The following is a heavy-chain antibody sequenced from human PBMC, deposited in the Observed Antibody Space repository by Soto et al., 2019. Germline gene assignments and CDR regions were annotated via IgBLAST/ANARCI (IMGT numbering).Heavy chain of an antibody. CDR3: AKRATTVPTPANYFDC. D-gene: IGHD2-15*01. V-gene: IGHV3-23*01. J-gene: IGHJ4*02. CDR2: LAGGGTT. CDR1: GFRFSDYS. Sequence: GASQTLSCVASGFRFSDYSMSWLRQAPGRGLEWVSTLAGGGTTYYADSVKGRFTISRDNSRNTLSLQMHSLRIEDTAVYYCAKRATTVPTPANYFDCWGQGT.